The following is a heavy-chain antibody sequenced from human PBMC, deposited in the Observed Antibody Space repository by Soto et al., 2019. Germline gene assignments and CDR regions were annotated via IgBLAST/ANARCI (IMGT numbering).Heavy chain of an antibody. CDR3: ERGVAAQASYYYYGMDV. Sequence: PSETLSLTCAVYGGSFSGYYWSWIRQPPGKGLEWIGEINHSGSTNYNPSLKSRVTISVDTSKNQFSLKLSSVTAADTAVYYCERGVAAQASYYYYGMDVWGQGTTVTVSS. CDR2: INHSGST. CDR1: GGSFSGYY. D-gene: IGHD6-19*01. J-gene: IGHJ6*02. V-gene: IGHV4-34*01.